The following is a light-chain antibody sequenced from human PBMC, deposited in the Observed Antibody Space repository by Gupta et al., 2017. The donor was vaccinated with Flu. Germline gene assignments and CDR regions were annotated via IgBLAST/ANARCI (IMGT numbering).Light chain of an antibody. CDR1: HRISTY. V-gene: IGKV1-39*01. CDR3: QQSYKTQFT. CDR2: AAS. J-gene: IGKJ2*01. Sequence: DIQMTQAPPSLSASVGDRVTITRRASHRISTYLNWYQQTPGKAPKLMISAASGLQSGVPSRFSGSRSGTDCPRTSSSLQPEDCATYQCQQSYKTQFTCGQGTKLEIK.